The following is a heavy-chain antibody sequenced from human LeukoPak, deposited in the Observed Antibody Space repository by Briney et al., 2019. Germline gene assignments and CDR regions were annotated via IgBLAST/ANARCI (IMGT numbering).Heavy chain of an antibody. Sequence: GGSLRLSCAASGFTFSSYEMNWVRQAPGRGLKWVSYISGSGVTMYYADSVKGRFTISRDDAKNSLYLQMNSLRAEDTAVYYCAREDIRLDYFDYWGQGTLVTVSS. CDR1: GFTFSSYE. CDR2: ISGSGVTM. J-gene: IGHJ4*02. D-gene: IGHD6-19*01. V-gene: IGHV3-48*03. CDR3: AREDIRLDYFDY.